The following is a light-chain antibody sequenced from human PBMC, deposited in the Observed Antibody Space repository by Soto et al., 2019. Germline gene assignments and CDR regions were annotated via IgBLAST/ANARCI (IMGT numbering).Light chain of an antibody. V-gene: IGKV3-15*01. CDR2: GAS. J-gene: IGKJ1*01. CDR1: QSVSSN. CDR3: QPYNNWPPET. Sequence: EIVMTQSPATLSVSPGERATLSCRASQSVSSNLAWYQQKPGQAPRLLIYGASTRATGIPARFSGSGSGTEFTLTLSSLQSEDFAVYYCQPYNNWPPETFGQGTKVEIK.